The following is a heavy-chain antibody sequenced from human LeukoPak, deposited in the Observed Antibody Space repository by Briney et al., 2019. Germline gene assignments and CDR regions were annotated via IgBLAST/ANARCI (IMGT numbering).Heavy chain of an antibody. D-gene: IGHD6-13*01. CDR2: IYTSGST. CDR3: ARAAAVMFDP. J-gene: IGHJ5*02. V-gene: IGHV4-4*09. CDR1: GGSISSYY. Sequence: SETLSLTCTVSGGSISSYYWSWIRQPPGKGLEWIGYIYTSGSTNYNPSLKSRVTISVDTSKNQFSLKLSSVTAADTAVYYCARAAAVMFDPWGQGTLVTVYS.